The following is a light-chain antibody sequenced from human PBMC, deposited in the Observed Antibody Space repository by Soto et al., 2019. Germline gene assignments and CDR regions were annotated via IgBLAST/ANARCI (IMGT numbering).Light chain of an antibody. CDR2: AAS. CDR3: QQYYSYPQT. J-gene: IGKJ1*01. Sequence: AISMTESPSSLAASTGDRVTITCRASQGISSYLAWYQQKPGKAPKLLIYAASTLQSGVPSRFSGSGSGTDFTLTISCLQSEDFATYYCQQYYSYPQTFGQGTKVDIK. V-gene: IGKV1-8*01. CDR1: QGISSY.